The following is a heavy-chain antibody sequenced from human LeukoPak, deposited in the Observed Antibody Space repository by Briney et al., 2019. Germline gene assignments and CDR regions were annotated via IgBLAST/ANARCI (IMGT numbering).Heavy chain of an antibody. J-gene: IGHJ4*02. V-gene: IGHV3-11*04. CDR2: ISSSGSTI. CDR3: VRDQPIGYSNGYPFDY. Sequence: GGSLRLSCAASGFTFSDYYMSWIRQAPGKGLEWVPYISSSGSTIYYADSVKGRFTISRDNAKNSLYLQMNSLRAEDTAVYYCVRDQPIGYSNGYPFDYWGQGTLVTVSS. D-gene: IGHD5-18*01. CDR1: GFTFSDYY.